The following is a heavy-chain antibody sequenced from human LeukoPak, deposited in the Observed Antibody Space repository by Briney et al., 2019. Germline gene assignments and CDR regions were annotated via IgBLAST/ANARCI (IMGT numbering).Heavy chain of an antibody. Sequence: GRSLRLSCAASGFTFSSYAMHWVRQSPGKGLEWVAVISSHGSKIYYMDSLEGRFTISRDNSKNTLYLQMNYLRAEDTAVYYCASEHYSSKWYEAQDFDVWGQGTLVTVSS. CDR2: ISSHGSKI. J-gene: IGHJ4*02. D-gene: IGHD2-2*01. CDR3: ASEHYSSKWYEAQDFDV. V-gene: IGHV3-30*04. CDR1: GFTFSSYA.